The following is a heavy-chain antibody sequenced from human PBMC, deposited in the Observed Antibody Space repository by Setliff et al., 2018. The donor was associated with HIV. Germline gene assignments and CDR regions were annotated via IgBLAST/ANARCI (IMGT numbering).Heavy chain of an antibody. CDR2: INSGGTDI. Sequence: HPGGSLRLSCVASGFTFSSYAMDWVRQVPGKAPEWVSYINSGGTDIHYPDSVKGRFSISRDNTKNSLYLQMNGLRVEDTAVYYCARDLTPRLGATTTMIDFPNPLQPLPWG. CDR1: GFTFSSYA. CDR3: ARDLTPRLGATTTMIDFPNPLQPLP. D-gene: IGHD1-26*01. V-gene: IGHV3-48*04. J-gene: IGHJ5*02.